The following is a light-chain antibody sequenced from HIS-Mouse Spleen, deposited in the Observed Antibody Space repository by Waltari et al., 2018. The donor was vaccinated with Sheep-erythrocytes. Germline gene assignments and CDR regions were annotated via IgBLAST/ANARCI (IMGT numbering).Light chain of an antibody. J-gene: IGLJ1*01. CDR2: DVS. CDR3: CSYAGSYNHV. V-gene: IGLV2-11*01. CDR1: RIYVGGYNS. Sequence: QSALTQPRPVSGSPGQSVTISCTGTRIYVGGYNSIPWYQQHPGKAPKLMIYDVSKRPSGVPDRFSGSKSGNTASLTISGLQAEDEADYYCCSYAGSYNHVFATGTKVTVL.